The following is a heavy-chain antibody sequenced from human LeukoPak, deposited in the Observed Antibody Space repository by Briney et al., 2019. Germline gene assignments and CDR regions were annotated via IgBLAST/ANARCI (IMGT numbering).Heavy chain of an antibody. CDR3: AKARYSGCAFDAFDM. CDR2: ISGVGGST. Sequence: GGSLRLSCAASGSTFSNSAMNWVRQAPGKGPEWVSVISGVGGSTFYADSVKGRFTISRDNSKNTLYLQMNSLRAEDTAVYYCAKARYSGCAFDAFDMWGQGTMVSVSS. CDR1: GSTFSNSA. D-gene: IGHD2-2*02. V-gene: IGHV3-23*01. J-gene: IGHJ3*02.